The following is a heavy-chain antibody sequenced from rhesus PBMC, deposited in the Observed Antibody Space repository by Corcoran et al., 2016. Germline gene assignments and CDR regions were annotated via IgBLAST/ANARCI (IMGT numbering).Heavy chain of an antibody. CDR1: GGSISGYYY. Sequence: QVQLQQWGDGLVKPSETLSLTCAVYGGSISGYYYWSWIRQPPGKGLEWIGYIYGNSASTNYNPSLKNRVTISKDTSKNQFSLKLSSVTAADTAVYYCAKGYSSSTPADYWGQGVLVTVSS. CDR2: IYGNSAST. V-gene: IGHV4-73*01. CDR3: AKGYSSSTPADY. D-gene: IGHD6-43*01. J-gene: IGHJ4*01.